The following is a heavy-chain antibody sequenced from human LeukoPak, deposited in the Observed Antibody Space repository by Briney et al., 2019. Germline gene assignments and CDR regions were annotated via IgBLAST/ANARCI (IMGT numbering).Heavy chain of an antibody. CDR1: VGSFSDYS. V-gene: IGHV4-34*01. J-gene: IGHJ2*01. Sequence: SETLPLTCAVYVGSFSDYSWGWIRQPPGKGLEWIGEINHSGIANYNPSLKSRVTISVDPSKNQFSLKVPYVTAADTAVYYCARVGFDIWGRGTLVTVSS. CDR2: INHSGIA. CDR3: ARVGFDI.